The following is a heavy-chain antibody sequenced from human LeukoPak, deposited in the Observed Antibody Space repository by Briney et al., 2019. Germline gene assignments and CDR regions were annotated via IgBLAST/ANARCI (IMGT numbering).Heavy chain of an antibody. CDR2: IYYSGDT. V-gene: IGHV4-39*01. J-gene: IGHJ6*03. D-gene: IGHD6-19*01. CDR3: ARHQWHYYYYMGV. CDR1: GGSISSSSYY. Sequence: SETLSLACTVSGGSISSSSYYWGWIRQPPGKGLEWIGSIYYSGDTYYNPSLKSRRVTISVDTSKNQFSLRLSSVTAADTAVYYCARHQWHYYYYMGVWGKGSTVTVSS.